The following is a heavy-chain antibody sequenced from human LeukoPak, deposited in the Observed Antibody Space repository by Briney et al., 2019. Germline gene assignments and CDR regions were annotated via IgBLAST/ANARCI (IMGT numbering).Heavy chain of an antibody. CDR2: IKQDGSEK. V-gene: IGHV3-7*01. J-gene: IGHJ3*02. CDR3: ARSDSGYDFWSGYYRDAFDI. CDR1: GFTFRSDW. Sequence: GGSLRLSCAASGFTFRSDWMSWVRQAPGKGLEWVANIKQDGSEKYYVDSVKGRFTISRDNAKNSLYLQMNSLRAEDTAVYYCARSDSGYDFWSGYYRDAFDIWGQGTMVTVSS. D-gene: IGHD3-3*01.